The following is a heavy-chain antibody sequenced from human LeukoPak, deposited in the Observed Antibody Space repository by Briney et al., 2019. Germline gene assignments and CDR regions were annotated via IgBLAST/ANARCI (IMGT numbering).Heavy chain of an antibody. V-gene: IGHV4-59*01. CDR3: ARSRAAPSAFDI. D-gene: IGHD6-6*01. Sequence: PSETLSLTCTDSGGSISSYYWSWIRQPPGKGLEWIGYIYYSGSTNYNPSLKSRVTISVDTSKNQFSLKLSSVTAADTAVYYCARSRAAPSAFDIWGQGTMVTVSS. CDR1: GGSISSYY. CDR2: IYYSGST. J-gene: IGHJ3*02.